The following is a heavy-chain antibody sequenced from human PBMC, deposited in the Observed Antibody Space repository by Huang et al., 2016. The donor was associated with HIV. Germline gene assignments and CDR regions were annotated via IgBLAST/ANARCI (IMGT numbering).Heavy chain of an antibody. V-gene: IGHV2-5*01. CDR3: AHSTDASAATFYFDF. CDR1: GFSLTTTGVG. J-gene: IGHJ4*02. CDR2: IYSNGDG. D-gene: IGHD6-25*01. Sequence: QIPLRESGPALVKPTQTLTLTCTFSGFSLTTTGVGVGWIRQPPGQALEWLAFIYSNGDGRYSPALSSRLTITKDTSKNQVVLTMTNMDPVDTATYYCAHSTDASAATFYFDFWGQGTLVAVSS.